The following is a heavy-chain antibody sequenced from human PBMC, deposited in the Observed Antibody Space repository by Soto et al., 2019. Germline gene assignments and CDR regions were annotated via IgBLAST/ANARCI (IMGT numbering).Heavy chain of an antibody. J-gene: IGHJ4*02. Sequence: GGSLRLSCAASGFTFSSYAMSWVRQAPGKGLEWVSAISGSGSSTYYADSVKGRFTISRDNSKNTLYMQMNSLRAEDKAVDYCAKDFMQWGGGGSSWYYFDYWGQGTLVTVSS. V-gene: IGHV3-23*01. CDR3: AKDFMQWGGGGSSWYYFDY. CDR1: GFTFSSYA. CDR2: ISGSGSST. D-gene: IGHD6-13*01.